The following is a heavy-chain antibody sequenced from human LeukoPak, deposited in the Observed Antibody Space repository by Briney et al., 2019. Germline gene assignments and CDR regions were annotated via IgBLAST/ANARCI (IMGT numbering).Heavy chain of an antibody. CDR3: VRAQSMVRVPAPFDY. CDR1: GYTFTSYG. CDR2: ISAYNDNT. J-gene: IGHJ4*02. V-gene: IGHV1-18*01. Sequence: ASVKLSCKASGYTFTSYGISWVRQAPGQGLEWMVWISAYNDNTNYAQKLQCRVTMTTDTSTSTAYMELRSLRSDDTAVYYCVRAQSMVRVPAPFDYWGQRTLVTVSS. D-gene: IGHD3-10*01.